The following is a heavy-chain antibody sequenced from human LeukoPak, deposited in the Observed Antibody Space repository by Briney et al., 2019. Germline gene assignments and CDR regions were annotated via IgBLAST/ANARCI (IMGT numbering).Heavy chain of an antibody. V-gene: IGHV1-24*01. CDR2: FDPEDGET. CDR1: GYTLTELS. J-gene: IGHJ4*02. D-gene: IGHD5-18*01. Sequence: ASVKVSCKVSGYTLTELSMHWVRQAPGKGLEWMGGFDPEDGETIYAQKFQGRVTMTEDTSTDTAYMELSSLRSEDTAVYYCATDYWPVDTAMDPLRYWGQGTLVTVSS. CDR3: ATDYWPVDTAMDPLRY.